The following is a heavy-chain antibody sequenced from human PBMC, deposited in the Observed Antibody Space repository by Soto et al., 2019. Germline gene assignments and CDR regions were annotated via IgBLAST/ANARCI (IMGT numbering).Heavy chain of an antibody. Sequence: EVQLVESGGGLVQPGGSLRLSCAAYGFTFSSNWMNWVRQGPGKGLVWVSRINSDGRDRSYADSVKGRFTISRDNVKNTLYMQMNSLRTEDTAVYYCERLNSRNWAFDYGGQGTLGTVSS. CDR3: ERLNSRNWAFDY. CDR1: GFTFSSNW. CDR2: INSDGRDR. J-gene: IGHJ4*02. V-gene: IGHV3-74*01. D-gene: IGHD6-13*01.